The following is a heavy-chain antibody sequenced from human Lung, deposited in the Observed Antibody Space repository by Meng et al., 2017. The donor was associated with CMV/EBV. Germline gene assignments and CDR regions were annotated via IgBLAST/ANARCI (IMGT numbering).Heavy chain of an antibody. Sequence: GSAVSRCALCCFLRPPPRGLLWFFAFIGCSDNTSYDPSLKSRVTISVDTSKNPLSLQLSSLTAADTAVYYCARLPVPSAVAGNYFDPWGQGTMVTVSS. V-gene: IGHV4-61*07. CDR1: GSAVSRCAL. J-gene: IGHJ5*02. CDR3: ARLPVPSAVAGNYFDP. D-gene: IGHD3-9*01. CDR2: IGCSDNT.